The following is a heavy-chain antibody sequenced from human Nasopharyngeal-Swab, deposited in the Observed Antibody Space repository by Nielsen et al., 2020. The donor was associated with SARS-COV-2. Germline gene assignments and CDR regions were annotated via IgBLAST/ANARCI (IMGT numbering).Heavy chain of an antibody. J-gene: IGHJ6*03. V-gene: IGHV3-23*01. CDR2: ISASGVTT. D-gene: IGHD4-11*01. Sequence: GESLKISCAASGFTFRRFGMGWVRQAPGKGLEWVSAISASGVTTYYADSVKGRFTISRDNSKSTLYLQMNSLRAGDTAAYYCAKDLNSNFLNYMDVWGKGTTVSVSS. CDR1: GFTFRRFG. CDR3: AKDLNSNFLNYMDV.